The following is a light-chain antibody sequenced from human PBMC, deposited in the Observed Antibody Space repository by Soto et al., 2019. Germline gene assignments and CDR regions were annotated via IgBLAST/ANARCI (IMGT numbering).Light chain of an antibody. V-gene: IGLV1-44*01. Sequence: QSVLTQPPSASGTPGQRVTISCSGSSSNVGRNTVNWYQQLPGTAPKLLIYSNNQRPSGVPDRFSGSKSGTSASLAISGLQSEDEADYYCAVWDDSLNAVVFGGGTKLTVL. CDR2: SNN. CDR3: AVWDDSLNAVV. CDR1: SSNVGRNT. J-gene: IGLJ2*01.